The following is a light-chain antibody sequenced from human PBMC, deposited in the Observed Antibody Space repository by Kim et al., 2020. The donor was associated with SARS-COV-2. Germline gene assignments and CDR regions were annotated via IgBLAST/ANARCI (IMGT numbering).Light chain of an antibody. CDR1: QFINKW. J-gene: IGKJ5*01. CDR3: QQYSSNPIS. Sequence: GSVGARGTITCLASQFINKWLAWYQQKPGKAPKLLIYDASSLESGVPSRFSGSGSGTEFTLTISSLQPDDFASYYCQQYSSNPISFGQGTRLEIK. CDR2: DAS. V-gene: IGKV1-5*01.